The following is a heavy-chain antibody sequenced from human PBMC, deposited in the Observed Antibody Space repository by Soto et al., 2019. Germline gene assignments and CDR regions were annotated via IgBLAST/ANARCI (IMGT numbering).Heavy chain of an antibody. CDR2: IYPGDSDT. J-gene: IGHJ6*02. CDR3: ARYSSTTGNYYYYGMDV. CDR1: GYSFTSYW. V-gene: IGHV5-51*01. D-gene: IGHD4-17*01. Sequence: GESLKISCKGSGYSFTSYWIGWVRQMPGKGLEWMGIIYPGDSDTRYSPSFQGQVTISADKSISTAYLQWSSLKASDTAMYYCARYSSTTGNYYYYGMDVWGQGTTVTVSS.